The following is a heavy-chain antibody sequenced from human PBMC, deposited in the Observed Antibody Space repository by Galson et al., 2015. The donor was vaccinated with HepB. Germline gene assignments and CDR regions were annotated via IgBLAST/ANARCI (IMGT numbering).Heavy chain of an antibody. CDR1: GDSVSSNGAA. CDR2: TYYRSKWYY. CDR3: ASIQYCSSTSCYRLTKGYYGMDV. Sequence: CAISGDSVSSNGAAWNWIRQSPSRGLEWLGRTYYRSKWYYGYAVSVKSRITINPDTSKNQFSLHLNSVTPEDTAVYYCASIQYCSSTSCYRLTKGYYGMDVWGQGTTVTVSS. D-gene: IGHD2-2*01. V-gene: IGHV6-1*01. J-gene: IGHJ6*02.